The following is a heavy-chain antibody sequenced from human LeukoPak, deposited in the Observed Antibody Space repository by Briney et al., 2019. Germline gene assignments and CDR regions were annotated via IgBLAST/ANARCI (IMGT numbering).Heavy chain of an antibody. CDR2: IYYSGST. CDR1: GGSISSYY. CDR3: ASSSWYGRIDY. J-gene: IGHJ4*02. D-gene: IGHD6-13*01. Sequence: SSETLSLTCTVSGGSISSYYWSWIRQPPGKGLEWIGYIYYSGSTNYNHSLKSRVTISVDTSKNQFSLKLSSVTAADTAVYYCASSSWYGRIDYWGQGTLVTVSS. V-gene: IGHV4-59*08.